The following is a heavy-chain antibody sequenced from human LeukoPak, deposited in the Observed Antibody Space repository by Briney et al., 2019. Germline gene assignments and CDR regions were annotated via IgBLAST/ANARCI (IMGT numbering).Heavy chain of an antibody. CDR3: MREVGSINWYAY. CDR2: INPKSGGT. CDR1: GYTFTGYY. D-gene: IGHD6-13*01. Sequence: ASVKVSCKASGYTFTGYYMHWVRQAPGQGLERIGWINPKSGGTKYAQKFQGRVTMTRDTSISTAYIEVSRLRSDDTAVYYCMREVGSINWYAYWGQGTLVTVSS. V-gene: IGHV1-2*02. J-gene: IGHJ5*01.